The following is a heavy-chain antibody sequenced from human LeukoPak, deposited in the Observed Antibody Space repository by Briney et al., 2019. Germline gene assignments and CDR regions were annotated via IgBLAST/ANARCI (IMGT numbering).Heavy chain of an antibody. V-gene: IGHV3-53*01. D-gene: IGHD3-10*01. CDR1: GFTVIDNL. Sequence: GGSLRLSCAASGFTVIDNLMIWVRQNPGRGLEWLSSAYSGGVTYYADSVKGRFTISRDNSKNTLYLQMNSLRAEDTAVYYCAKGDLWFGELDYWGQGTLVTVSS. CDR2: AYSGGVT. CDR3: AKGDLWFGELDY. J-gene: IGHJ4*02.